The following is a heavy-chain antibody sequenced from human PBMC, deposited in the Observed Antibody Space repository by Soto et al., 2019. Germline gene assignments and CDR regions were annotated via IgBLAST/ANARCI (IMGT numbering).Heavy chain of an antibody. CDR2: IYYSGST. Sequence: PSETLSLTCTVSGGSISSYYWSWIRQPPGKGLEWIGYIYYSGSTNYNPSLKSRVTISVDTSKNQFSLKLSSVTAADTAVYYCARVNYGDLRYKYYFDYWGQGTLVTVSS. D-gene: IGHD4-17*01. V-gene: IGHV4-59*01. CDR3: ARVNYGDLRYKYYFDY. CDR1: GGSISSYY. J-gene: IGHJ4*02.